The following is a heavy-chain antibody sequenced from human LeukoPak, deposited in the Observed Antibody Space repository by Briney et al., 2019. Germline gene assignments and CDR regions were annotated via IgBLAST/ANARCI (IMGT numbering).Heavy chain of an antibody. J-gene: IGHJ6*02. V-gene: IGHV4-59*01. D-gene: IGHD5-18*01. CDR2: IYYSGST. Sequence: PSETLSLTCTVSGGSISSYYWSWIRQPPGKGLEWIGYIYYSGSTNYNPSLKSRVTISVDTSKNQFSLKLSSVTAADTAVYYCARDPGDSYGSFYGMDVWGQGTTVTVSS. CDR3: ARDPGDSYGSFYGMDV. CDR1: GGSISSYY.